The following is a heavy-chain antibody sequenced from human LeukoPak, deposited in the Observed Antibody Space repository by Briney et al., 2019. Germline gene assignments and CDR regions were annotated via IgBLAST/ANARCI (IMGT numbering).Heavy chain of an antibody. Sequence: PGGSLRLSCAASGFTFSRYWMTWVRQAPGKGLEWAANIDQDGSEKFYVDSVKGRFIISRDNAKNLLYLQMNSLRAEDTALYYCARDQGAAGDYWGQGTLATVSS. D-gene: IGHD6-13*01. J-gene: IGHJ4*02. CDR1: GFTFSRYW. CDR3: ARDQGAAGDY. CDR2: IDQDGSEK. V-gene: IGHV3-7*01.